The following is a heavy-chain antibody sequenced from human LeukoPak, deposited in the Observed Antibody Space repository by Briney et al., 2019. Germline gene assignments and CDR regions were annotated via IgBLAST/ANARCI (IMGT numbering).Heavy chain of an antibody. CDR1: GFTVSSNY. D-gene: IGHD3-22*01. CDR2: IYSGGST. V-gene: IGHV3-53*01. CDR3: ARGTSSGYFQLYFDY. Sequence: GGSLRLSCAASGFTVSSNYMTWVRQAPGKGLEWVSVIYSGGSTYYADSVEGRFTISRDNSKNTLYLQMNSLRAEDTAVYHCARGTSSGYFQLYFDYWGQGTLVTVSS. J-gene: IGHJ4*02.